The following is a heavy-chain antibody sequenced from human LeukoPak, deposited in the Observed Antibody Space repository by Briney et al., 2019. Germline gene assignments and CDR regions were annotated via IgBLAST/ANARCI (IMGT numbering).Heavy chain of an antibody. Sequence: GGSLRLSCAASGFTFSGFSMSWVRQSPTKGLEWVANIKQDGSERYYVDSVKGRFTISRDNAKNSLSLQMNNLRVEDTAVYYCARDERISDYDFWSGYQYYYYGMDVWGQGTTVTVSS. CDR1: GFTFSGFS. CDR2: IKQDGSER. V-gene: IGHV3-7*01. D-gene: IGHD3-3*01. J-gene: IGHJ6*02. CDR3: ARDERISDYDFWSGYQYYYYGMDV.